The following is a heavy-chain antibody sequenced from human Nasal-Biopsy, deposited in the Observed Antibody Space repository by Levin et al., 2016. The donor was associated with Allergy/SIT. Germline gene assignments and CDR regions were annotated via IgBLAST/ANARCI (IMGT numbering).Heavy chain of an antibody. J-gene: IGHJ4*02. CDR1: GGSITTSSYF. CDR3: ARGGFGVGAYPV. V-gene: IGHV4-39*07. D-gene: IGHD1-26*01. CDR2: IYHSGTT. Sequence: SETLSLTCTVSGGSITTSSYFWGWIRQPPGKGLEWVGEIYHSGTTNYNPSLKSRVTISVDKSKNEFSLKLDSVTAADTAVYFCARGGFGVGAYPVWGQGTLVTVSS.